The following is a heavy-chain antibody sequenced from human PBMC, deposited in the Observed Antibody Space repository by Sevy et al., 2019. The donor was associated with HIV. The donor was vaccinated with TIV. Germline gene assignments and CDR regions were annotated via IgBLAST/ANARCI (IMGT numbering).Heavy chain of an antibody. CDR2: LSFGCGEI. D-gene: IGHD2-8*01. Sequence: GGSLRLSCADSGFTFSKYSMSWVRQPPGKGLEWVSTLSFGCGEINHADSVKGRFTISIDNSKNTLYLQMNNLRAEDTAVYYCAREGCTKPHDYWGQGTLVTVSS. J-gene: IGHJ4*02. V-gene: IGHV3-23*01. CDR1: GFTFSKYS. CDR3: AREGCTKPHDY.